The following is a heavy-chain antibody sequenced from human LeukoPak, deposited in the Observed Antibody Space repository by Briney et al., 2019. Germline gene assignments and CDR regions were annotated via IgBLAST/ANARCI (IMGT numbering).Heavy chain of an antibody. J-gene: IGHJ6*02. CDR2: INHSGST. CDR1: GGSFSGYY. V-gene: IGHV4-34*01. D-gene: IGHD5-12*01. CDR3: ARGRNTIKNPYYGMDV. Sequence: SETLSLTCAVYGGSFSGYYWSWIRQPPGKGLEWIGEINHSGSTNYNPSLKSRVTISVDTSKNQFSLKLSSVTAADTAVYYCARGRNTIKNPYYGMDVWGQGTTVTVSS.